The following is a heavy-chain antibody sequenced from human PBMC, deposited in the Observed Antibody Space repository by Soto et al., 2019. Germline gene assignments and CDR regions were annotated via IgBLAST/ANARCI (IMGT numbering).Heavy chain of an antibody. V-gene: IGHV4-59*08. CDR1: GGSISSYY. Sequence: SETLSLTCTVSGGSISSYYWSWIRQPPGKGLEWIGYIYYSGSTNYNPSLKSRVTISVDTSKNQFSLKLSSVTAADTAVYYCAGRRVGGSGSYYSRFLVVDYWGQGTLVTVSS. CDR2: IYYSGST. J-gene: IGHJ4*02. CDR3: AGRRVGGSGSYYSRFLVVDY. D-gene: IGHD3-10*01.